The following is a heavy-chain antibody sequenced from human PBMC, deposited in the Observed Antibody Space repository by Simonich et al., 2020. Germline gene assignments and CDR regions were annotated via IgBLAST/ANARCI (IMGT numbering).Heavy chain of an antibody. CDR3: ARLPDY. CDR1: GGSISSYY. Sequence: QVQLQESGPGLVKPSETLSLPGTVSGGSISSYYWSWIRQPPGKGLEWIGYIYYSGSTNYNPSPTSRVNISVDTSKNQFSLKLSSVTAADTAVYYCARLPDYWGQGTLVTVSS. V-gene: IGHV4-59*08. CDR2: IYYSGST. J-gene: IGHJ4*02.